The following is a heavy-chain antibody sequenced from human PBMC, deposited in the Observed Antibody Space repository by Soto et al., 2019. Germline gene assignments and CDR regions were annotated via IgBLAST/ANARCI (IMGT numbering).Heavy chain of an antibody. CDR2: IDASDSYV. D-gene: IGHD4-17*01. CDR3: ARPGRTTVPTLDS. V-gene: IGHV5-10-1*01. CDR1: GYNFTHDW. J-gene: IGHJ4*02. Sequence: VEALKISCKGSGYNFTHDWINWVRQKPVKGLEWAGRIDASDSYVRYSPSLQVHATLSVDNSISTASLQWNSLKASPAATYYCARPGRTTVPTLDSWGKGTLLTVSS.